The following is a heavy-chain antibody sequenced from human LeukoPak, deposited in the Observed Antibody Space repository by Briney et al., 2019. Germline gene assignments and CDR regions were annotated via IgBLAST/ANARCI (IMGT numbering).Heavy chain of an antibody. CDR2: ISAYNGNT. CDR1: GYTFTSYG. V-gene: IGHV1-18*01. D-gene: IGHD6-13*01. Sequence: ASVKVSCKASGYTFTSYGISWVRQAPGQGLEWMGWISAYNGNTNYAQRLQGRVIMTTDTSTSTAYLELRSLRSEDTAVYYCARDIAADGTYYYYGMDVWGQGTTVTVSS. J-gene: IGHJ6*02. CDR3: ARDIAADGTYYYYGMDV.